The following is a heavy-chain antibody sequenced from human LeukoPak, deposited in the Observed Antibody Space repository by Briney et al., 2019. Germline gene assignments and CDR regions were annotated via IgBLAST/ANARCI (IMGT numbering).Heavy chain of an antibody. CDR1: GCTFTSYG. Sequence: VASVKVSFKASGCTFTSYGISWVRQAPGQGLEWMGWISAYNGNTNYAQKLQGRVTMTTDTSTSTAYMELRSLRSDDTAVYYCARDRRYSDHFDYWGQGTLVTVSS. J-gene: IGHJ4*02. CDR3: ARDRRYSDHFDY. D-gene: IGHD3-9*01. CDR2: ISAYNGNT. V-gene: IGHV1-18*04.